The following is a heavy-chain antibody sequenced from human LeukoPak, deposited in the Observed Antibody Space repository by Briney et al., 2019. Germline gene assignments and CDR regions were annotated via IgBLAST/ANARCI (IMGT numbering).Heavy chain of an antibody. CDR3: ARVTVKPNWFDP. J-gene: IGHJ5*02. CDR1: GGTFSSYA. D-gene: IGHD4-17*01. V-gene: IGHV1-69*04. Sequence: SVKVSCKASGGTFSSYAISWVRQAPGQGLEWMGRIIPIFGIANYAQKFQGRVTITADKSTGTAYMELSSLRSEDTAVYYCARVTVKPNWFDPWGQGTLVTVSS. CDR2: IIPIFGIA.